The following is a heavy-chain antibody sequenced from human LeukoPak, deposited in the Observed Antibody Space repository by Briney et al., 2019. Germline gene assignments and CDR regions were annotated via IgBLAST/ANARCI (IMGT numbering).Heavy chain of an antibody. V-gene: IGHV3-23*01. D-gene: IGHD2-2*01. CDR2: ISGSGGST. Sequence: PGGSLRLSCAASGFTFSSYAMSWVRQAPGKGLEWVSAISGSGGSTYYADSVKGRFTISRDNSKNTLYLQMNSLRAEDTAVYYCAKDPGGIVVVPAATARDYWGQGTLVTVSS. CDR1: GFTFSSYA. CDR3: AKDPGGIVVVPAATARDY. J-gene: IGHJ4*02.